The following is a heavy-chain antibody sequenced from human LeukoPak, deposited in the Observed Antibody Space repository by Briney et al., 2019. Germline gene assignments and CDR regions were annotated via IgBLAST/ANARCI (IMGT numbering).Heavy chain of an antibody. CDR1: GFTFSSYG. J-gene: IGHJ4*02. Sequence: AGGSLRLSCAASGFTFSSYGMSWVRQAPGKGLEWVSAISGSGGSTYYADSVKGRFTISRNNSKNTLYLQMNSLRAEDTAVYYCANTVATQGGDYWGQGTLVTVSS. V-gene: IGHV3-23*01. D-gene: IGHD5-12*01. CDR3: ANTVATQGGDY. CDR2: ISGSGGST.